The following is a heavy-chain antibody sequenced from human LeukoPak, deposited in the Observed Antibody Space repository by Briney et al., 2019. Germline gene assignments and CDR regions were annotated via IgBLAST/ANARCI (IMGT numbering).Heavy chain of an antibody. D-gene: IGHD6-6*01. CDR3: ARDGSRIEYSSSFDP. CDR1: GGSISSSSYY. V-gene: IGHV4-39*07. CDR2: IYYSGST. Sequence: PSETLSLTCTVSGGSISSSSYYWGWIRQPPGKGLEWIGSIYYSGSTYYNPSLKSRVTISVDTSKNQFSLKLSSVTAADTAVYYCARDGSRIEYSSSFDPWGQGTLVTVSS. J-gene: IGHJ5*02.